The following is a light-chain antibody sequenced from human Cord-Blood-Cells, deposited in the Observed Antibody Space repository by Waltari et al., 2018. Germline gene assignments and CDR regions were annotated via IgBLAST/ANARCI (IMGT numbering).Light chain of an antibody. J-gene: IGKJ4*01. Sequence: DLVMTQSPDSLAVSLGERATINCTSSQSVLYSSNNKNYLAWHRQKPGQPPKLLIYGSSTRESGVPDRFSGSGSGTDFTLTISSLQAEDGAFYYCQQYYSTPLTFGGGTKVEIK. CDR2: GSS. V-gene: IGKV4-1*01. CDR1: QSVLYSSNNKNY. CDR3: QQYYSTPLT.